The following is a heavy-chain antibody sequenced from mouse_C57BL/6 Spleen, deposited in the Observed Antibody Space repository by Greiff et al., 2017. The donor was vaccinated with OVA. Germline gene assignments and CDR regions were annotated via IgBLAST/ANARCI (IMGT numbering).Heavy chain of an antibody. CDR3: ARREMDY. CDR2: IDPSDSFT. Sequence: QVQLKQPGAELVMPGASVKLSCKASGYTFTSYWMHWVKQRPGQGLEWIGEIDPSDSFTHYNQKFKGKSTLTVDKSSSTAYMQLSSLTSEDSAVYYGARREMDYWGQGTSVTVSS. V-gene: IGHV1-69*01. J-gene: IGHJ4*01. CDR1: GYTFTSYW.